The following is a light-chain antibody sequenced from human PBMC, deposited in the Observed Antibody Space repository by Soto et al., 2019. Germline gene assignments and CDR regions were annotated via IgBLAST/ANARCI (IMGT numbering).Light chain of an antibody. J-gene: IGKJ3*01. Sequence: EIVMTQSPATLSVSPGERATLSCRTSQSVSNNLAWYQHKPGQAPRLLIYGASTRAAGIPTRLSGSGAGTEFTLTISSLQDEDFAVYYCQQYDIWPVFGRGTKVDIK. CDR1: QSVSNN. CDR3: QQYDIWPV. CDR2: GAS. V-gene: IGKV3-15*01.